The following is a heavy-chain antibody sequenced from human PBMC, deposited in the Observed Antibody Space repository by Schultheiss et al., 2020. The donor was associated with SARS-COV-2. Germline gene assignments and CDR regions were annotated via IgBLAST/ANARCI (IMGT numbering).Heavy chain of an antibody. CDR1: GFSLSTSGMR. D-gene: IGHD3-10*01. CDR2: IDWDDDK. CDR3: AHKEYYYGSGSKNAFDI. Sequence: SGPTLVKPTQTLTLTCTFSGFSLSTSGMRVSWIRQPPGKALEWLALIDWDDDKYYSTSLKTRLTISKDTSKNQVVLTMANMDPVDTATYYCAHKEYYYGSGSKNAFDIWGQGTMVTVSS. J-gene: IGHJ3*02. V-gene: IGHV2-70*12.